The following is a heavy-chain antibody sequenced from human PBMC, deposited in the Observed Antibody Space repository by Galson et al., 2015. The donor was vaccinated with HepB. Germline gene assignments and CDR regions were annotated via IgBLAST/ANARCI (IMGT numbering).Heavy chain of an antibody. Sequence: SLRLSCAASGFTFSSYAMRWVRQAPGKGLEWVSAISGSGGSTYYADSVKGRFTISRDNSKNTLYLQMNSLRAEDTAVYYCAKSPVGRTRLDYWGQGTLVTVSS. CDR1: GFTFSSYA. CDR2: ISGSGGST. CDR3: AKSPVGRTRLDY. J-gene: IGHJ4*02. V-gene: IGHV3-23*01. D-gene: IGHD2-2*01.